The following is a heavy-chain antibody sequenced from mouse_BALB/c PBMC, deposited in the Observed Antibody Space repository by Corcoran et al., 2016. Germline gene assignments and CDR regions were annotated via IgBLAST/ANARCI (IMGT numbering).Heavy chain of an antibody. D-gene: IGHD1-2*01. CDR1: GYAFTNYL. V-gene: IGHV1-54*01. J-gene: IGHJ2*01. CDR2: INPGSGGT. Sequence: QVQLQQSGAELVRPGTSVKVSCKASGYAFTNYLIEWVKQRPGQGLEWIGVINPGSGGTNYNEKFKGKATLTADKSSSTAYMQLSSLTSDDSAVYFCARSSGYDDYWGQGTTLTVSS. CDR3: ARSSGYDDY.